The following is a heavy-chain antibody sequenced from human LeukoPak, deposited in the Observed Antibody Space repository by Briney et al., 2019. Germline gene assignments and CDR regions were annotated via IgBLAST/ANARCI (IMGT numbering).Heavy chain of an antibody. CDR2: ISGDGATI. V-gene: IGHV3-43*02. Sequence: GGSLSPSCASSGFTFDDFAMHWVRQAPGRGLEWVSVISGDGATIFYADSVQGRFTISRDNNKNSLYMQMNNLITEDTALSYCAKDTYSYGLYRGVDNWGQGTLVTVSS. D-gene: IGHD3-10*01. J-gene: IGHJ4*02. CDR3: AKDTYSYGLYRGVDN. CDR1: GFTFDDFA.